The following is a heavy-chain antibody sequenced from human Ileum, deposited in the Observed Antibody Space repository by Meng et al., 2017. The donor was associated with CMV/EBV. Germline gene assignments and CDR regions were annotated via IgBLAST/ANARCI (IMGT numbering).Heavy chain of an antibody. CDR1: GYTLSTYH. CDR3: ARVLVAGRAEYHY. V-gene: IGHV1-46*01. D-gene: IGHD6-19*01. Sequence: KASGYTLSTYHMHWLRQAPGQGLEWMGQINPSNGDTDYAQQFQGRVTMTTETSTNTVYLEVSSLTSDDTAVFYCARVLVAGRAEYHYWGQGTLVTVSS. J-gene: IGHJ4*02. CDR2: INPSNGDT.